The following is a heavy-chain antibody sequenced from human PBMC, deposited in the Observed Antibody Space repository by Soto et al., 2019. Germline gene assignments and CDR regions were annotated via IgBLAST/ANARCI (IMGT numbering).Heavy chain of an antibody. J-gene: IGHJ5*02. Sequence: SETLSLTCNVSGGSISSSSYYWGWIRQPPGKGLEWIGTIYHSGSTYYNPSLKSRVTISVDASENHFSLKLSSVTAADTAVYYCARVGPYCGGDCYSPPPWGQGTLVTVSS. D-gene: IGHD2-21*02. CDR1: GGSISSSSYY. CDR2: IYHSGST. CDR3: ARVGPYCGGDCYSPPP. V-gene: IGHV4-39*02.